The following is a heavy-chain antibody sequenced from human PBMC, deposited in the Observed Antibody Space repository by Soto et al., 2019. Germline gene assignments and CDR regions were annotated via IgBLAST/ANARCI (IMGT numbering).Heavy chain of an antibody. CDR2: INAGNGNT. Sequence: QVQLVQSGAEVKKPGASVKVSCKASGYTFTSYAMHWVREAPGQRLEWMGWINAGNGNTKYSQKFQGRFTITRDTSASTAYMELSSLRSEDTAVYYRARLTIFGGLGHWGQGTLVTVSS. CDR3: ARLTIFGGLGH. D-gene: IGHD3-3*01. CDR1: GYTFTSYA. J-gene: IGHJ4*02. V-gene: IGHV1-3*01.